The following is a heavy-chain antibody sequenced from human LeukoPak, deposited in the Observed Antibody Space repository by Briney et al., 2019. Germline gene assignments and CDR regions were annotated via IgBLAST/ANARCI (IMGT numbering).Heavy chain of an antibody. V-gene: IGHV3-23*01. Sequence: GGSLRLSCAASGFTFNIYSMSWVRQAPGKGLEWVSAISGSGGSTYYADSVKGRFTISRENSKNTLYLQMNSLRAGHTAVYYCAKLYRAVTGMFFDYWGQGTLVTVSS. CDR1: GFTFNIYS. J-gene: IGHJ4*02. CDR2: ISGSGGST. D-gene: IGHD6-19*01. CDR3: AKLYRAVTGMFFDY.